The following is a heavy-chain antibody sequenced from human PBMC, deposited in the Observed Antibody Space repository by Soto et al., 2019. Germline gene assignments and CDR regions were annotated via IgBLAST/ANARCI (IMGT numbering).Heavy chain of an antibody. CDR2: IKQDGSEK. CDR1: GFTFSSYW. D-gene: IGHD3-3*01. Sequence: LSLTCAASGFTFSSYWMSWVRQAPGKGLEWVANIKQDGSEKYYVDSVKGRFTISRDNAKNSLYLQMNSLRAEDTAVYYCARDVSPYDFWSGYYTPWFDPWGQGTLVTVSS. V-gene: IGHV3-7*05. J-gene: IGHJ5*02. CDR3: ARDVSPYDFWSGYYTPWFDP.